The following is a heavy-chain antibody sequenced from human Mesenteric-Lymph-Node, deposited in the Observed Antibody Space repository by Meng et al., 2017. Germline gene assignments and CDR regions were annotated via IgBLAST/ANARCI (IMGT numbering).Heavy chain of an antibody. J-gene: IGHJ4*02. V-gene: IGHV5-51*01. CDR2: IYPGDSDT. CDR3: ARVRGYGGYEWGY. D-gene: IGHD5-12*01. CDR1: GYSFTSYW. Sequence: GGSLRLSCKGSGYSFTSYWIGWVRQMPGKGLEWMGIIYPGDSDTRYSPSFQGQVTISADKSISTAYLQWSSLRSDDTAVYYCARVRGYGGYEWGYWGQGNLVNGSS.